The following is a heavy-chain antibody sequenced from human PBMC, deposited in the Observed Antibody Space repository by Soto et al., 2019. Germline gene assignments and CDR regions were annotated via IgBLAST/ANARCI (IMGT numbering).Heavy chain of an antibody. D-gene: IGHD2-8*01. J-gene: IGHJ3*02. CDR1: GFTFSSYA. CDR2: ISGSGGST. Sequence: GGSLRLSCAASGFTFSSYAMSWVRQAPGKGLEWVSAISGSGGSTYYADSVKGRFTISRDNSKNTLYLQMNSLRAEDTAVYYCAKDLKVPYCTNGVCHETQKIDAFDIWGQGTMVTVSS. CDR3: AKDLKVPYCTNGVCHETQKIDAFDI. V-gene: IGHV3-23*01.